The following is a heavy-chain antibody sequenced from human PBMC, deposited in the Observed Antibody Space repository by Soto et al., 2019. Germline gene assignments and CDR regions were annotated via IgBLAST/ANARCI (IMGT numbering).Heavy chain of an antibody. J-gene: IGHJ5*02. D-gene: IGHD1-26*01. CDR3: ARTPTKWELGRWFDP. V-gene: IGHV1-69*06. Sequence: AASVKVSCKASGGTFSSYAISWVRQAPGQGLEWMGGIIPIFGTANYAQKFQGRVTITADKSTSTAYMELSSLRSEDTAVYYCARTPTKWELGRWFDPWGQGTLVTVSS. CDR2: IIPIFGTA. CDR1: GGTFSSYA.